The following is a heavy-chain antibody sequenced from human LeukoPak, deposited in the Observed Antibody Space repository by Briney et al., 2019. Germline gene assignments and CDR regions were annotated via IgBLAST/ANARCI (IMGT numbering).Heavy chain of an antibody. V-gene: IGHV3-7*04. Sequence: PGGALRLSCAASGFTFSSYWMSWVRQAPGKGLECVANIKQDGSEKYYVDSVKGRFTISRANAKNSLYLQMNSLRAEDTAVYYCARGDGRCLLYYFDYWGQGTLVTVSS. J-gene: IGHJ4*02. CDR1: GFTFSSYW. CDR2: IKQDGSEK. D-gene: IGHD5-24*01. CDR3: ARGDGRCLLYYFDY.